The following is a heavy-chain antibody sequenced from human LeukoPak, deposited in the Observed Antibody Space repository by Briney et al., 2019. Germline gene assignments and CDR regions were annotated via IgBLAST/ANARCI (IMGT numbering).Heavy chain of an antibody. CDR1: GFTFSSCW. Sequence: GGSLRLSCAASGFTFSSCWMSWVRQAPGKGLEWVANIKQDGSEKYYVDSVKGRFTISRDNAKISLYLQMNSLRAEDTAVYYCTKMAAAGFDYWGQGTLVTVSS. J-gene: IGHJ4*02. V-gene: IGHV3-7*03. D-gene: IGHD6-13*01. CDR2: IKQDGSEK. CDR3: TKMAAAGFDY.